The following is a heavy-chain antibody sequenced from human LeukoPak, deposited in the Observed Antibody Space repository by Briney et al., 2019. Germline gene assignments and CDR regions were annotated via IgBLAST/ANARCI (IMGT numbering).Heavy chain of an antibody. V-gene: IGHV3-11*01. J-gene: IGHJ4*02. Sequence: PGGSLRLSCVASGFSFSDHYMTWIRQAPGKGLEWVSYISGTGSRTYYGDAGKGRFTISRDNAKRLVDLQMNSLRADDMAIYYCARSTVTAAGALDYWGQGILVTVSS. CDR1: GFSFSDHY. D-gene: IGHD6-25*01. CDR2: ISGTGSRT. CDR3: ARSTVTAAGALDY.